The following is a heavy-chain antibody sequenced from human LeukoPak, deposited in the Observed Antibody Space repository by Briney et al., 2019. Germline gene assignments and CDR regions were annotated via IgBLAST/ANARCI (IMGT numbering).Heavy chain of an antibody. D-gene: IGHD2-2*01. V-gene: IGHV4-39*01. CDR2: ISYSGST. J-gene: IGHJ6*02. CDR1: GDSISSSRHS. CDR3: VRIYCTSTSCYGDSYYGMDV. Sequence: SETLSLTCTVSGDSISSSRHSWGWIRQPPGKGLEWIGSISYSGSTYYNPSLKTRVTMSVDTSENQFSLTLSSVTAADSTVYYCVRIYCTSTSCYGDSYYGMDVWGQGTTVTVSS.